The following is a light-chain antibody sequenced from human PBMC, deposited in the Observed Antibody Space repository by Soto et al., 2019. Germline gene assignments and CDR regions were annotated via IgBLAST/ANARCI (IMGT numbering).Light chain of an antibody. Sequence: EIVMTQSPATLSVSPGERATLSCRASQSVSSNLAWYQQKPGRAPRLLIYGASTRATGIPARFSDSGSGTEFTRTISSRQSEDFAVYYCQQYNNWPPTFGQGTRLEIK. J-gene: IGKJ5*01. CDR1: QSVSSN. CDR2: GAS. V-gene: IGKV3-15*01. CDR3: QQYNNWPPT.